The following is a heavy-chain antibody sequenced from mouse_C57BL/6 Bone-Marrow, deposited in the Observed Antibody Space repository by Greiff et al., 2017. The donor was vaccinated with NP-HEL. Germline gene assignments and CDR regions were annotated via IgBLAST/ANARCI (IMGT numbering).Heavy chain of an antibody. D-gene: IGHD2-2*01. CDR2: IYPRSGNT. CDR1: GYTFPSYG. J-gene: IGHJ3*01. Sequence: VQLQQSGAELARPGASVKLSCKASGYTFPSYGISWVKQRTGQGLEWIGEIYPRSGNTYYNEKFKGKATLTADKSSSTAYMELRSLTSEDSAVYFCASRLWLRQAWFAYWGQGTLVTVSA. CDR3: ASRLWLRQAWFAY. V-gene: IGHV1-81*01.